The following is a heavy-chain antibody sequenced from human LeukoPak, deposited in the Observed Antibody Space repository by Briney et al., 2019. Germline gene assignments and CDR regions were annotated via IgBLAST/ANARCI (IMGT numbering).Heavy chain of an antibody. CDR2: ISGTGTTI. Sequence: GGSLRLSCAASGFTFSSYEMNWVRQAPGKGLEWVSYISGTGTTIYHADSVKGRFTISRDNAKNSLYLQLNSLRAEDTAVYYCARDRDIVVIPATTPLDYWGQGTLVTVSS. D-gene: IGHD2-2*01. CDR3: ARDRDIVVIPATTPLDY. CDR1: GFTFSSYE. V-gene: IGHV3-48*03. J-gene: IGHJ4*02.